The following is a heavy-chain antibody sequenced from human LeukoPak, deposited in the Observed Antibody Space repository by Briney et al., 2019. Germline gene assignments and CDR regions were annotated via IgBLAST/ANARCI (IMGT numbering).Heavy chain of an antibody. Sequence: PGGSLRLSCAASGLTFSSYAMPWVRQAPGKGLEWVAVISYDGSNKYYADSVKGRFTISRDNSKNTLYLQMNSLRAEDTAVYYCARDSAVEGYWGQGTLVTVSS. CDR3: ARDSAVEGY. CDR2: ISYDGSNK. V-gene: IGHV3-30-3*01. J-gene: IGHJ4*02. CDR1: GLTFSSYA.